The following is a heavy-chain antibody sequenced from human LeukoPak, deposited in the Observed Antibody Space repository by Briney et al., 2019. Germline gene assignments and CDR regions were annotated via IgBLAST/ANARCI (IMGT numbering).Heavy chain of an antibody. CDR1: GGSISTHF. J-gene: IGHJ4*02. Sequence: PSETLSLTCTVSGGSISTHFWTWIRQPPGMGLGWIGYIYYTGSTNYNPSLKSRVTISLDTSKNQFSLHLSFVTAADTAVYYCAKAPNGYYPLDYWGQGTLVTVSS. V-gene: IGHV4-59*11. CDR2: IYYTGST. CDR3: AKAPNGYYPLDY. D-gene: IGHD3-22*01.